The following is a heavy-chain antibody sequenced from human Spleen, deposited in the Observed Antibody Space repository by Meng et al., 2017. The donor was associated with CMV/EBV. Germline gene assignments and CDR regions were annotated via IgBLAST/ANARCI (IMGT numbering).Heavy chain of an antibody. V-gene: IGHV3-33*06. CDR3: AKSGGGYWYFDL. D-gene: IGHD2-15*01. J-gene: IGHJ2*01. Sequence: FAEFGRTFGRYGMRLFCQDPGKGLEWVAVIWYDGSNKYYADSVKGRFTISRDNSKNTLYLQMNSLRAEDTAVYYCAKSGGGYWYFDLWGRGTLVTVSS. CDR1: GRTFGRYG. CDR2: IWYDGSNK.